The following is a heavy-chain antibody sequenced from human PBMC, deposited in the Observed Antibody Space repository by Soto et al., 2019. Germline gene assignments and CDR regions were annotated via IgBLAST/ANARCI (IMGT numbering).Heavy chain of an antibody. CDR2: ISYDGTDE. Sequence: QVQLVESGGGVVQPGRSLRLSCAASGFSFSSYGMHWVRQAPGKGLEWVAMISYDGTDEYYEDSVKGRFTISRDNLMNAVYLQINSLRAEAAAVYDCAKQESEWNDHFDYWGQGTLVTVSS. CDR3: AKQESEWNDHFDY. CDR1: GFSFSSYG. V-gene: IGHV3-30*18. D-gene: IGHD1-1*01. J-gene: IGHJ4*02.